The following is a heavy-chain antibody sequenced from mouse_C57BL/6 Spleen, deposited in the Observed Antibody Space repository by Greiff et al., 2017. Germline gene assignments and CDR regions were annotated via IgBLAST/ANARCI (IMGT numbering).Heavy chain of an antibody. J-gene: IGHJ4*01. CDR3: AREGKAQATYAMDY. Sequence: QVQLKQSGAELVRPGASVKLSCKASGYTFTDYYINWVKQRPGQGLEWIARIYPGSGNTYYNEKFKGKATLTAEKSSSTAYMQLSSLTSEDSAVYFCAREGKAQATYAMDYWGQGTSVTVSS. CDR2: IYPGSGNT. V-gene: IGHV1-76*01. D-gene: IGHD3-2*02. CDR1: GYTFTDYY.